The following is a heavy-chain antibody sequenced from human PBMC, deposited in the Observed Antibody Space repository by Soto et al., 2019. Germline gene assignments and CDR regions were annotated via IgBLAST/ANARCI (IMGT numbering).Heavy chain of an antibody. CDR2: IIPIFGTA. V-gene: IGHV1-69*06. CDR3: ARGGTAIAARPNYYYGMDV. D-gene: IGHD6-6*01. J-gene: IGHJ6*02. Sequence: ASVKVSCKASGGPFSSYAISWVRQAPGQGLEWMGGIIPIFGTANYAQKFQGRVTITADKSTSTAYMELSSLRSEDTAVYYCARGGTAIAARPNYYYGMDVWGQGTTVTVS. CDR1: GGPFSSYA.